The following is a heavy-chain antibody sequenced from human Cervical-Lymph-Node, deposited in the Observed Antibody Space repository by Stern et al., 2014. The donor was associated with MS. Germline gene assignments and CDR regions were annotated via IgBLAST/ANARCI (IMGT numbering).Heavy chain of an antibody. CDR2: IWYDGSNK. CDR3: ATDRTYDSSGFDYYYYGMDV. CDR1: GFTFSSYG. V-gene: IGHV3-33*01. D-gene: IGHD3-22*01. J-gene: IGHJ6*02. Sequence: VQLVESGGGVVQPGRSLRLSCAASGFTFSSYGMHWVRQAPGKGLEWASVIWYDGSNKYDADSVKGRFTISRDNPKNTLYLQMNSLRVEDTAVYYCATDRTYDSSGFDYYYYGMDVWGQGTTVTVSS.